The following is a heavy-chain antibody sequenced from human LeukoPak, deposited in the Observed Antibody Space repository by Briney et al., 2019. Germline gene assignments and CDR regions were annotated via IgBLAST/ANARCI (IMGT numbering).Heavy chain of an antibody. CDR2: SYQGGST. Sequence: SETLSLTCTVSGYSMSSGYLWGWIRQPPGKGLEWSGSSYQGGSTFYNPSLKTLVTISEHQYTNQFYLRLTSVTAADTAVYYCARADGRYRLRRHDDFEIWGQGTMVTVSS. D-gene: IGHD4-17*01. CDR1: GYSMSSGYL. J-gene: IGHJ3*02. CDR3: ARADGRYRLRRHDDFEI. V-gene: IGHV4-38-2*02.